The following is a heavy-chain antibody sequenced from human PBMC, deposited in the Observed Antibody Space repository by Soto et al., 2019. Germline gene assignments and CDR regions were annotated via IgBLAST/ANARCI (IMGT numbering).Heavy chain of an antibody. J-gene: IGHJ6*02. Sequence: ASVKVSCKASGGTFSSYAISWVRQAPGQGLEWMGGIIPIFGTANYAPKFQGRVTITADESTSTAYMELSSLRSEDPAVYYCARVRESGSYYGTYYYYGMDVWGQGTTVTVSS. CDR3: ARVRESGSYYGTYYYYGMDV. D-gene: IGHD1-26*01. V-gene: IGHV1-69*13. CDR1: GGTFSSYA. CDR2: IIPIFGTA.